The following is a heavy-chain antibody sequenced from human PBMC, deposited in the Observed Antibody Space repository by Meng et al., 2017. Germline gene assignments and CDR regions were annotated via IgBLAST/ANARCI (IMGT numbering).Heavy chain of an antibody. CDR1: GFTFSSYS. V-gene: IGHV3-21*01. J-gene: IGHJ6*02. Sequence: GESLKISCAASGFTFSSYSMNWVRQAPGKGLEWVSSISSSSSYIYCADSVKGRFTISRDNAKNSLYLQMNSLRAEDTAVYYCARDRNLWFGELLPIYYYGMDVWGQGTTVTVSS. D-gene: IGHD3-10*01. CDR2: ISSSSSYI. CDR3: ARDRNLWFGELLPIYYYGMDV.